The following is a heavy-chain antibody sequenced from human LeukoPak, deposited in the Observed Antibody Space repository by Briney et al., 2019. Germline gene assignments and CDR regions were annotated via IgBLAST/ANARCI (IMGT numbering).Heavy chain of an antibody. CDR3: ARSRFGEVIVPFDY. D-gene: IGHD3-16*02. CDR1: GYTFTGYY. Sequence: ASVKVSCKASGYTFTGYYMHWVRQAPGQGLEWMGWINPNSGGTNYAQKFQGWVTMTRDTSISTAYMELSRLRSDDTAVYYCARSRFGEVIVPFDYWGQGTLVTVSS. V-gene: IGHV1-2*04. J-gene: IGHJ4*02. CDR2: INPNSGGT.